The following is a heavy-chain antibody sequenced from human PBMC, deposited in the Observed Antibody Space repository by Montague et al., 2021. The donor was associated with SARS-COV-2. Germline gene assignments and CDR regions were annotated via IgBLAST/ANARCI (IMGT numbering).Heavy chain of an antibody. CDR1: GGSFSGYY. Sequence: SETLSLTCAVYGGSFSGYYCSWIRQPPGKGLEWIGEINLCGSTTSNPSLKRRVTISVDTSKNQFSLKLSSVTAADTAVYYCARVAASTCYDFWSGYLRCYYFDLWGQGTLVTVSS. CDR3: ARVAASTCYDFWSGYLRCYYFDL. J-gene: IGHJ4*02. V-gene: IGHV4-34*01. CDR2: INLCGST. D-gene: IGHD3-3*01.